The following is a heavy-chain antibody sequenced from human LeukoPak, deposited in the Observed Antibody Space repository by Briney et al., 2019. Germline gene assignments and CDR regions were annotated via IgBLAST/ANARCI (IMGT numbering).Heavy chain of an antibody. Sequence: GALRLSCAASGFPFISYAMNWVRQAPGKGLEWVAGILYDGGNKYYSDSVKGRFTISRDNSKNTLSLQMNSLRTEDTAVYYCARVTTYYDILTGFYTQSNYYAMDVWGQGTTVTVSS. D-gene: IGHD3-9*01. J-gene: IGHJ6*02. CDR1: GFPFISYA. V-gene: IGHV3-30-3*01. CDR3: ARVTTYYDILTGFYTQSNYYAMDV. CDR2: ILYDGGNK.